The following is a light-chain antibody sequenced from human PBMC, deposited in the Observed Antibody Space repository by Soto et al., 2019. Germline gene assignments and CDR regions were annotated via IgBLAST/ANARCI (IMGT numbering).Light chain of an antibody. V-gene: IGLV2-14*01. CDR1: SSDVGGYNY. CDR3: SSYTSSSTLVV. J-gene: IGLJ1*01. CDR2: EVS. Sequence: QSALTQPASVSGSPGKSITISCTGTSSDVGGYNYVSWYQQHPGKAPKVMIYEVSNRPSGVSNGFSGSKSGNTASLTISGLQAEDEADYYCSSYTSSSTLVVFGTGTKVTVL.